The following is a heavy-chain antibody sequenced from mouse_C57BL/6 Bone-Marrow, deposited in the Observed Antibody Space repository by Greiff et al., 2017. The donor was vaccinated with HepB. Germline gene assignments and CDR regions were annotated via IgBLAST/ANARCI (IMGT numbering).Heavy chain of an antibody. D-gene: IGHD2-2*01. V-gene: IGHV1-81*01. CDR1: GYTFTSYG. J-gene: IGHJ2*01. Sequence: QVQLQQSGAELARPGASVKLSCKASGYTFTSYGISWVKQRTGQGLEWIGEIYPRSGNTYYNEKFKGKATLTADKSSSTASMELRSLTSEDSAVYFGARGGLRRYWGQGTTLTVSS. CDR2: IYPRSGNT. CDR3: ARGGLRRY.